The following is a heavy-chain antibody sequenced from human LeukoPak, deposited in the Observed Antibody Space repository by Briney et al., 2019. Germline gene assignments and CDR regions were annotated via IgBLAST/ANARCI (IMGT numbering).Heavy chain of an antibody. D-gene: IGHD6-13*01. CDR3: AGPYSSSWYWVHPGYYYYGMDV. V-gene: IGHV1-18*01. CDR1: GYTFTSYD. Sequence: ASVKVSCKASGYTFTSYDINWVRQATGQGLEWMGWISAYNGNTNYAQKLQGRVTMTTDTSTSTAYMELRSLRSDDTAVYYCAGPYSSSWYWVHPGYYYYGMDVWGQGTTVTVSS. J-gene: IGHJ6*02. CDR2: ISAYNGNT.